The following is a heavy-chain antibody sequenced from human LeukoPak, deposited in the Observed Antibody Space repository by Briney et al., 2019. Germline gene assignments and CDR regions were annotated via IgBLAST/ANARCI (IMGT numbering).Heavy chain of an antibody. V-gene: IGHV4-59*12. CDR1: GSSISTYY. CDR3: AKVGSHYGLDV. Sequence: PSETLSLTCTVSGSSISTYYWSWVRQPPGKGLEWIGYIYYSGSTNYNPSLKSRVTMLVDTSKNQFSLKLSSVTAADTAVYYCAKVGSHYGLDVWGQGTTVTVSS. D-gene: IGHD3-10*01. J-gene: IGHJ6*02. CDR2: IYYSGST.